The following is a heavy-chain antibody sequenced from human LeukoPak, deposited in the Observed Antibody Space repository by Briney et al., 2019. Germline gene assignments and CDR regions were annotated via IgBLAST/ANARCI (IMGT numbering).Heavy chain of an antibody. D-gene: IGHD3-22*01. CDR2: IIPIFGTA. CDR1: GGTFSSYA. J-gene: IGHJ4*02. CDR3: ARSLYYDSSGYYSHFDY. Sequence: SVTVSCTASGGTFSSYAISWVRQAPGQGLEWMGGIIPIFGTANYAQKFQGRVTITADESTSTAYMELSSLRSEDTAVYYCARSLYYDSSGYYSHFDYWGQGTLVTVSS. V-gene: IGHV1-69*13.